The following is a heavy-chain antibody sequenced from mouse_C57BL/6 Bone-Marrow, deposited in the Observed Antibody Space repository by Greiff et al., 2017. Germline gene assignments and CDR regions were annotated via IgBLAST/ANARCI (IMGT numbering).Heavy chain of an antibody. CDR3: ARDITSFAY. J-gene: IGHJ3*01. Sequence: EVKLMESGPGLVKPSQSLSLTCSVTGYSITSGYYWNWIRQFPGNKLEWMGYISYDGSNNYNPSLKNRISITRDSSKNQFFLKLNAVTTEDTATHYCARDITSFAYWGQGTLVTVSA. D-gene: IGHD1-2*01. CDR2: ISYDGSN. CDR1: GYSITSGYY. V-gene: IGHV3-6*01.